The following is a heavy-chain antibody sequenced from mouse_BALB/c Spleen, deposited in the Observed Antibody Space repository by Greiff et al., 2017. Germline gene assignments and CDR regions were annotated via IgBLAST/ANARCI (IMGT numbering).Heavy chain of an antibody. CDR2: ISSGSSTI. CDR3: ARTFDYGMDY. J-gene: IGHJ4*01. Sequence: EVNLVESGGGLVQPGGSRKLSCAASGFTFSSFGMHWVRQAPEKGLEWVAYISSGSSTIYYADTVKVRFTISRDNPKNTLFLQMTSLRSEDTAMYYCARTFDYGMDYWGQGTSVTVSS. D-gene: IGHD2-4*01. V-gene: IGHV5-17*02. CDR1: GFTFSSFG.